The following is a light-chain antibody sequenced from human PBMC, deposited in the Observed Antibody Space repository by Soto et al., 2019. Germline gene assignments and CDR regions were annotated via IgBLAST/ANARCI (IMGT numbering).Light chain of an antibody. CDR3: QQYIDWPLT. V-gene: IGKV3-20*01. J-gene: IGKJ4*01. CDR2: GGS. Sequence: EIVLTQSPGTLSLSPGGRAALSCRASQSISADYLVWYQQKPGQAPRLLIYGGSSRATGIPDRFSGSGSGTDFTLTISRLAPEDVAVYYCQQYIDWPLTFGGGTKVDIK. CDR1: QSISADY.